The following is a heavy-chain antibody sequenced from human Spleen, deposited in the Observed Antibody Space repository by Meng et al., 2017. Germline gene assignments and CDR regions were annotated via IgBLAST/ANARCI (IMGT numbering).Heavy chain of an antibody. CDR2: ISGSGGST. J-gene: IGHJ4*02. Sequence: EVQLLESGGGLVQPGGSLRLSCAASGFTCSNNAMSWVRQAPGKGLEWVSAISGSGGSTYYADSVKGRFTTSRDNSKNRLYLQLNSLRAEDTAVYYCAKKNVDFDYWGQGTLVTVSS. CDR1: GFTCSNNA. D-gene: IGHD1-1*01. CDR3: AKKNVDFDY. V-gene: IGHV3-23*01.